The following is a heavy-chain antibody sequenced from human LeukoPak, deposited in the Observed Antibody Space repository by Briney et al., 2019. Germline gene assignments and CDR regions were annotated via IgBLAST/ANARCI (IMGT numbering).Heavy chain of an antibody. CDR3: AGRDSSGSILYYFDY. CDR1: GGTFSGYA. Sequence: SVNVSCKASGGTFSGYAISWVRQAPGQGLEWMGGIIPIFGTANYAQKFQGRVTITADESTSTAYMELSSLRSEDTAVYYCAGRDSSGSILYYFDYWGQGTLVTVSS. J-gene: IGHJ4*02. V-gene: IGHV1-69*13. CDR2: IIPIFGTA. D-gene: IGHD3-22*01.